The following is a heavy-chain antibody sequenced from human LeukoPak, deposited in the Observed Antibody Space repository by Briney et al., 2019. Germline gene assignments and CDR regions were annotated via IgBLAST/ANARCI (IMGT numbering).Heavy chain of an antibody. CDR3: AREGPVTAMEIYYYYGMDV. V-gene: IGHV6-1*01. CDR1: GDSVSSNSAA. CDR2: TYYRSKWYN. D-gene: IGHD5-18*01. J-gene: IGHJ6*02. Sequence: SGPGLVKPSQTLSLTCAISGDSVSSNSAAWNWIRQSPSRGLEWLGRTYYRSKWYNDYAVSVKSRITINPDTSKNQFSLQLNSVTPEDTAVYYCAREGPVTAMEIYYYYGMDVWGQGTTVTVSS.